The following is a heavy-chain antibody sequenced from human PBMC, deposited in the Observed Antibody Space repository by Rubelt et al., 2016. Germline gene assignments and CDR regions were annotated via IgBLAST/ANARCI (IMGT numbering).Heavy chain of an antibody. D-gene: IGHD5-12*01. Sequence: EVQLVESGGGLVQPGGSLRLSCAASGFTFSSYEMNWVRQAPGKGLEWVSYISSSGSTIYYADSVKGRFTISRDNAKNSLYLQMNGLRAEETAVYYCARSDIVATITDYWGQGTLVTVSS. V-gene: IGHV3-48*03. CDR2: ISSSGSTI. CDR3: ARSDIVATITDY. J-gene: IGHJ4*02. CDR1: GFTFSSYE.